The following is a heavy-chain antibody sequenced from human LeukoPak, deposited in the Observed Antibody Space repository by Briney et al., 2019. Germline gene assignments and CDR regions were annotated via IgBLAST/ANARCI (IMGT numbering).Heavy chain of an antibody. J-gene: IGHJ4*02. V-gene: IGHV3-23*01. Sequence: GGSLRLSCAASGFTFSSYAMSWVRQAPGKGLEWVSAISGSGGRTYYADSVKGRFTISRDNSKNTLYLQMNSLRAEDTAVYYCAKVRIGTDSSGYYYPLDYWGQGTLVIVSS. CDR2: ISGSGGRT. CDR1: GFTFSSYA. D-gene: IGHD3-22*01. CDR3: AKVRIGTDSSGYYYPLDY.